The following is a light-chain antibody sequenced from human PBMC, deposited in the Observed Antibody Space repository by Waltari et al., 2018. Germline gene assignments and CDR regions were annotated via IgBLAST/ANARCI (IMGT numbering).Light chain of an antibody. J-gene: IGKJ4*01. CDR3: QQLHTYPLT. V-gene: IGKV1-9*01. Sequence: DIQLTQSPSFLSASVGRRVTVTCRASQDIGTYLAWYQKKPGKAPHLLIYAASSLHTGVPSRFSAGGSGTLFTLTINRLQPEDFVTYYCQQLHTYPLTFGGGTEVEL. CDR1: QDIGTY. CDR2: AAS.